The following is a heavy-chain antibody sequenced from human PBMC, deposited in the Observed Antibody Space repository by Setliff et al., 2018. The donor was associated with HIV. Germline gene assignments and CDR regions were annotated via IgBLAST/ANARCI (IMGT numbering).Heavy chain of an antibody. CDR2: IYNTGST. J-gene: IGHJ4*02. V-gene: IGHV4-59*06. CDR1: GGPISSYY. Sequence: ETLSLTCTVSGGPISSYYWSWMRQPPGKGLEWIGYIYNTGSTYHSPSLESRVTISIDTSKNQFSLKLSSVTAADTAVYFCARGRGSSSSWPIDYWGQGTLVTVSS. CDR3: ARGRGSSSSWPIDY. D-gene: IGHD6-13*01.